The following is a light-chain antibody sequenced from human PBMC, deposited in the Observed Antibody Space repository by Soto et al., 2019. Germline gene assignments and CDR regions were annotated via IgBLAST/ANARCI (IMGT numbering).Light chain of an antibody. J-gene: IGLJ2*01. V-gene: IGLV1-44*01. CDR2: SNN. CDR1: SYNIGSNT. Sequence: QSVLTQQPSASGTPGQRVTIPCSGSSYNIGSNTINWYQQVPGTAPKLLIYSNNQRPSGVPDRSSGSKSGTSASLAIGGLKCEDWADSYCATWDDSLNGRLFGGGTKLTVL. CDR3: ATWDDSLNGRL.